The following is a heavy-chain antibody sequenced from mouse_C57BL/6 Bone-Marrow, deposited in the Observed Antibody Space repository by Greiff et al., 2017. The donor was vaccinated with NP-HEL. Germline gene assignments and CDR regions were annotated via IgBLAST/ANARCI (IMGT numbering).Heavy chain of an antibody. CDR3: VLQLRLHAMDY. CDR2: IYPGGGYT. J-gene: IGHJ4*01. CDR1: GYTFTNYW. V-gene: IGHV1-63*01. D-gene: IGHD3-2*02. Sequence: QVQLKQSGAELVRPGTSVKMSRKASGYTFTNYWIGWAKQRPGHGLEWIGDIYPGGGYTNYNEKFKGKATLTADKSSSTAYMQFSSLTSEDSAIYYCVLQLRLHAMDYWGQGTSVTVSS.